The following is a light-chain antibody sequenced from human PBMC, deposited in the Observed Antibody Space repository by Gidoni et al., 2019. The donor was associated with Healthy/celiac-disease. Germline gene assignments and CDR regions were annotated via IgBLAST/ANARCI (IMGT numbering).Light chain of an antibody. J-gene: IGKJ2*01. V-gene: IGKV1-5*01. CDR2: DAS. CDR1: QSISSW. Sequence: DIQMTQSPSTLYASVGDRVTITCRASQSISSWLAWYQQKPGKAPQLLIYDASSLESGVPSRFSGSGSGTEFTLTISSLQPDDFATYYCQQYNSYSQYTFGQXTKLEIK. CDR3: QQYNSYSQYT.